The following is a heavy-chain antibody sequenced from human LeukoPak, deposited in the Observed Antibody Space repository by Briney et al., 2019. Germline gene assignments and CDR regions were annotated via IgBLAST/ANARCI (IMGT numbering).Heavy chain of an antibody. CDR1: GFTFSSYS. J-gene: IGHJ4*02. D-gene: IGHD6-13*01. Sequence: GGSLRLSCAASGFTFSSYSMNWVRQAPGKGLEWVSSISSSSSYIYYADSVKGRFAISRDNAKNSLYLQMNSLKAEDTAVYYCAKFIAAPFYFDYWGQGTLVTVSS. V-gene: IGHV3-21*01. CDR3: AKFIAAPFYFDY. CDR2: ISSSSSYI.